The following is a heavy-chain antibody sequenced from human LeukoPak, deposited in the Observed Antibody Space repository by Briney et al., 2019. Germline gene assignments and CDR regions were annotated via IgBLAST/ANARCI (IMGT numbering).Heavy chain of an antibody. CDR2: LNPNSGGT. V-gene: IGHV1-2*02. CDR1: GYTFTGYY. Sequence: ASVKVSCKASGYTFTGYYMHWVRQAPGQGLEWMGWLNPNSGGTKYAQKLQGRVTMTRDTSISTAYMEVSSLRFDDTAVYYCARVPWCGGYCPNWFDPWGQGTLVTVSS. CDR3: ARVPWCGGYCPNWFDP. D-gene: IGHD2-21*02. J-gene: IGHJ5*02.